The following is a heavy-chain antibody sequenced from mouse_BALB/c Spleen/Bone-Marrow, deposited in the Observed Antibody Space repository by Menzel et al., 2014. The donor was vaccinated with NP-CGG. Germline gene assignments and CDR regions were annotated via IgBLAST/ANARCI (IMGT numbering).Heavy chain of an antibody. Sequence: VQLQQSGAELVKPGASVKLSCTASGFNIKDTYMHWVKQRPEQGLEWIGRIDPANGNTKYDPKFQGKATITADTSSNTAYLQLSSLTSEDTAVYYCARAYYGNYEFAYWGQGTLVTVSA. CDR1: GFNIKDTY. CDR3: ARAYYGNYEFAY. CDR2: IDPANGNT. J-gene: IGHJ3*01. D-gene: IGHD2-10*01. V-gene: IGHV14-3*02.